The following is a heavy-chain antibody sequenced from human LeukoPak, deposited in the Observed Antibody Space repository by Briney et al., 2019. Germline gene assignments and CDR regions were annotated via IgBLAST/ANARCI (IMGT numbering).Heavy chain of an antibody. D-gene: IGHD6-13*01. CDR1: GGSFSVYY. CDR2: IYYSGST. J-gene: IGHJ2*01. V-gene: IGHV4-59*01. CDR3: ARDKGLAAAGHWYFDL. Sequence: SETLSLTCAVYGGSFSVYYWSWIRQPPGKGLEWIGYIYYSGSTNYNPSLKSRVTISGDTSKNQFSLKLSSVTAADTAVYYCARDKGLAAAGHWYFDLWGRGTLVTVSS.